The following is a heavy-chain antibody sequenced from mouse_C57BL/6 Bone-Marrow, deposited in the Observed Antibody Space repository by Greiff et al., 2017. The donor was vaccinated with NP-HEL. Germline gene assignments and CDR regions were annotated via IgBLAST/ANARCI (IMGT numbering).Heavy chain of an antibody. Sequence: EVKLLESGGGLVQPGGSLSLSCAASGFTFTDYYMSWVRQPPGKALEWLGFIRNKANGYTTEYSASVKGRFTISRDNSQSILYLQMNALRAEDSATYYCASSTMVTTVDYWGQGTTLTVSS. V-gene: IGHV7-3*01. D-gene: IGHD2-2*01. CDR3: ASSTMVTTVDY. CDR2: IRNKANGYTT. J-gene: IGHJ2*01. CDR1: GFTFTDYY.